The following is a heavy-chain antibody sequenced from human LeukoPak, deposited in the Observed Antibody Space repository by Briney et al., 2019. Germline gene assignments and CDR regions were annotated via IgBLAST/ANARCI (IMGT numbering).Heavy chain of an antibody. V-gene: IGHV3-7*01. CDR2: IKQDGSEK. J-gene: IGHJ4*02. Sequence: PGGSLRLSCAASGFTFSTAWMFWVRQAPGKGLEWVATIKQDGSEKHYLDSVKGRFTISRDNAKNSLYLQMNSLRAEDTAVYYCARDSSGYQWGQGTLVTVSS. CDR1: GFTFSTAW. CDR3: ARDSSGYQ. D-gene: IGHD3-22*01.